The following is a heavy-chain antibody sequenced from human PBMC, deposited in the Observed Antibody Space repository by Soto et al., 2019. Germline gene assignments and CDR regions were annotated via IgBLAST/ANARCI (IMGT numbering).Heavy chain of an antibody. Sequence: QVQLVQSGAEVKKPGSSVKVSCKASGGTFSTYAISWVRQAPGQGLEWMGGIIPIFNRPNYAQKFQARLTIAADESSSTAYMELSSLRSEDTAVYYCARQLNWNYYYYGMDVWGQGTTVIVSS. CDR2: IIPIFNRP. D-gene: IGHD1-1*01. J-gene: IGHJ6*02. CDR1: GGTFSTYA. CDR3: ARQLNWNYYYYGMDV. V-gene: IGHV1-69*12.